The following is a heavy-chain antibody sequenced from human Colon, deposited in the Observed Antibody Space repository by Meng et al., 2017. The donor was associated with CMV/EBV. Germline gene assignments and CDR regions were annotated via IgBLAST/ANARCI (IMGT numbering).Heavy chain of an antibody. CDR1: GFSFANSW. CDR3: ARGQGGSGTWHLDA. Sequence: GESLKISCAASGFSFANSWMHWVRQVPGKGLVWVSRLSSDESTSAYADFAKGRFTMSRDSVQNTLYLQMNNVRGEDTAVYYCARGQGGSGTWHLDAWGQGTLDTVSS. CDR2: LSSDESTS. J-gene: IGHJ5*02. D-gene: IGHD3-10*01. V-gene: IGHV3-74*01.